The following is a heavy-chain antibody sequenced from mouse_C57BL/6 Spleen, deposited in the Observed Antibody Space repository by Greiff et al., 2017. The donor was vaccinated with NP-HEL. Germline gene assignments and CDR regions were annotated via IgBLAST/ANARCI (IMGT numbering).Heavy chain of an antibody. V-gene: IGHV5-4*01. CDR3: ARDLLRDRGDYAMDY. CDR2: ISDGGSYT. CDR1: GFTFSSYA. J-gene: IGHJ4*01. D-gene: IGHD1-1*01. Sequence: EVNVVESGGGLVKPGGSLKLSCAASGFTFSSYAMSWVRQTPEKRLEWVATISDGGSYTYYPDNVKGRFTISRDNAKNNLYLQMSHLKSEDTAMYYCARDLLRDRGDYAMDYWGQGTSVTVSS.